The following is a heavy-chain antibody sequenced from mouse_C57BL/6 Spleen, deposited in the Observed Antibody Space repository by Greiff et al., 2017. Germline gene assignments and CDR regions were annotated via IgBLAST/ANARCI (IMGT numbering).Heavy chain of an antibody. CDR2: IHPNSGST. J-gene: IGHJ4*01. Sequence: QVQLQQPGAELVKPGASVKLSCKASGYTFTSYWMHWVKQRPGQGLEWIGMIHPNSGSTNYNEKFKSKATLTEDKSSTTAYMQHSRLTYEDAAVYYCAPANDSTFCAGDYWGQVTSVTVST. CDR1: GYTFTSYW. D-gene: IGHD5-1*01. CDR3: APANDSTFCAGDY. V-gene: IGHV1-64*01.